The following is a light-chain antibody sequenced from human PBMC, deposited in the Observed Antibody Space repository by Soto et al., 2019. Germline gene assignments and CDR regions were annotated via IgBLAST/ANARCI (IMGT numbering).Light chain of an antibody. V-gene: IGLV2-14*01. J-gene: IGLJ2*01. CDR1: SSDVGGYNY. CDR2: EVS. CDR3: SSYTISTTVV. Sequence: QSALTQPASVSGSPGQSITISCTGTSSDVGGYNYVSWYQQHPGKAPKLIIYEVSNRPSGVSNRFSGSKSGNTASLTISGRQAEDEADYYCSSYTISTTVVFGGGTKLTVL.